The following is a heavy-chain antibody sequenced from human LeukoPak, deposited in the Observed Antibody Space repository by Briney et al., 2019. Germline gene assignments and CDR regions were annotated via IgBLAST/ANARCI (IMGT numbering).Heavy chain of an antibody. V-gene: IGHV4-4*07. Sequence: IPSETLSLTCTVSGVSISSYFWSWIRQPAGKGLESIGHISTSGSTNYNPSLKSRVTMSVDTSKNQFSLKLSSVTAADTAVYYCARVRYSDSSVLTRKRSYYFDYWGQGTLVTVSS. CDR3: ARVRYSDSSVLTRKRSYYFDY. CDR1: GVSISSYF. CDR2: ISTSGST. D-gene: IGHD3-22*01. J-gene: IGHJ4*02.